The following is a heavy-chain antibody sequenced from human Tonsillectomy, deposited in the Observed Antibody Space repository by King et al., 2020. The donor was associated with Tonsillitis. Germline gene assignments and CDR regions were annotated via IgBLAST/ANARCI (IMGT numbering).Heavy chain of an antibody. CDR2: INPTGGST. V-gene: IGHV1-46*03. J-gene: IGHJ2*01. D-gene: IGHD6-13*01. Sequence: QLVQSGAEVKKPGASVKVYCKASGYTFSRYYMHWVRQAPGQGLEWMGIINPTGGSTAYAQKFQGRVTMTRDTSTSTVYMELSSLRSEDTAVYYCARDELIAADGTSWYFDLWGRGTLVTVSS. CDR1: GYTFSRYY. CDR3: ARDELIAADGTSWYFDL.